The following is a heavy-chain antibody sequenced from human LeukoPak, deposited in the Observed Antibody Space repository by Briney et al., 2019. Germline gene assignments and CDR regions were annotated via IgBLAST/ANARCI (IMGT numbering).Heavy chain of an antibody. V-gene: IGHV4-39*07. CDR2: IYHSGST. J-gene: IGHJ6*02. Sequence: PSETLSLTCTVSGGSISSSSYYWGWIRQPPGKGLEWIGSIYHSGSTYYNPSLKSRVTISVDTSKNQFSLKLSSVTAADTAVYYCARGEAVMDVWGQGTTVTVSS. CDR3: ARGEAVMDV. CDR1: GGSISSSSYY.